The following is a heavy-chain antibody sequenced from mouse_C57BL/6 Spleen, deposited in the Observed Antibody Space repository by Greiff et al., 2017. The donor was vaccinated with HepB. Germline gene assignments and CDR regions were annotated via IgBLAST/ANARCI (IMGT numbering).Heavy chain of an antibody. CDR1: GYTFTSYW. Sequence: QVQLKQPGAELVKPGASVKLSCKASGYTFTSYWMHWVKQRPGRGLEWIGRIDPNSGGTKYNEKFKSKATLTVDKPSSTAYMQLSSLTSEDSAVYYCAREGYYGSSPWYFDVWGTGTTVTVSS. CDR2: IDPNSGGT. CDR3: AREGYYGSSPWYFDV. V-gene: IGHV1-72*01. D-gene: IGHD1-1*01. J-gene: IGHJ1*03.